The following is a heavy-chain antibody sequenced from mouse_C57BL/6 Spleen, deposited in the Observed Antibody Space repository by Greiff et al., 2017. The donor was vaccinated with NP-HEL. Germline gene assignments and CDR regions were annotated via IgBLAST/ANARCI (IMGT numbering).Heavy chain of an antibody. J-gene: IGHJ4*01. V-gene: IGHV1-26*01. CDR1: GYTFTDYY. CDR2: INPNNGGT. Sequence: EVQLQQSGPELVKPGASVKISCKASGYTFTDYYMNWVKQSHGKSLEWIGDINPNNGGTSYNQKFKGKATLTVDKSSSTAYMELRSLTSEDSAVYYCARSPPGGRGWLLPTMDYWGQGTSVTVSS. D-gene: IGHD2-3*01. CDR3: ARSPPGGRGWLLPTMDY.